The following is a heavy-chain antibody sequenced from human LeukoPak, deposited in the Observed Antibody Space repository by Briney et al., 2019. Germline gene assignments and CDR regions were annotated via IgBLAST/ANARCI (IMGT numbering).Heavy chain of an antibody. Sequence: PGGSLRLSCAASGFSLSSYSMNWVRQAPGKGLEWVSSITISSNFIYYADSVRGRFTISRDNAKSSLFLQMNSLRAEDTAVYYCAKDEGSGSYFDCWGQGTLVTVSS. J-gene: IGHJ4*02. CDR2: ITISSNFI. D-gene: IGHD3-10*01. CDR1: GFSLSSYS. V-gene: IGHV3-21*04. CDR3: AKDEGSGSYFDC.